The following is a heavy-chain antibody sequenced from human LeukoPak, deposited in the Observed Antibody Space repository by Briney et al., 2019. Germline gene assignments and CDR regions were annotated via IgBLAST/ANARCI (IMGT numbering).Heavy chain of an antibody. Sequence: PSETLSLTCAVYGGSFTGYYRSSLCQPPGKGLEWIGEINHSGSTNYNPSLKSRVTISVDTSKNKFSLKLSSVPSADTAVYYCAIRRMRMIDPDWYFDLWGRGTLVTVSS. D-gene: IGHD3-22*01. V-gene: IGHV4-34*01. CDR3: AIRRMRMIDPDWYFDL. J-gene: IGHJ2*01. CDR1: GGSFTGYY. CDR2: INHSGST.